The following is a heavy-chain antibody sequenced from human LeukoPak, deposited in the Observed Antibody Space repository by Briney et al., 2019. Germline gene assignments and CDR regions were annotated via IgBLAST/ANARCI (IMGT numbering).Heavy chain of an antibody. CDR1: GFTFSSYS. D-gene: IGHD2-2*01. CDR3: ARGLKYQLYYYYGMDV. V-gene: IGHV3-21*01. Sequence: GGSLRLSCAASGFTFSSYSMNWVRQAPGRGLEWVSSISSSSSYIYYADSVKGRFTISRDNAKNSLYLQMNSLRAEDTAVYYCARGLKYQLYYYYGMDVWGQGTTVTVSS. J-gene: IGHJ6*02. CDR2: ISSSSSYI.